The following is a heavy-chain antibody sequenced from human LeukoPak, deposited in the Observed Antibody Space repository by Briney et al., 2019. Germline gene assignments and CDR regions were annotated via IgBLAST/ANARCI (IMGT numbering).Heavy chain of an antibody. J-gene: IGHJ4*02. D-gene: IGHD6-13*01. CDR2: IYHSGST. CDR3: ARGSSSWGVS. CDR1: GYSISSGYY. Sequence: PSETLSLTCTVSGYSISSGYYWGWIRQPPGKGLEWIGSIYHSGSTYYNPSLKSRVPISVDTSKNQFSLKLSSVTAADTAVYYCARGSSSWGVSWGQGTLVTVSS. V-gene: IGHV4-38-2*02.